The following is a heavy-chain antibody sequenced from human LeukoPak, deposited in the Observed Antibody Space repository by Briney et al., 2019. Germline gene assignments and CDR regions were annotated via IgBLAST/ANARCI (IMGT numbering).Heavy chain of an antibody. CDR1: GGSLSGYA. CDR3: ARHGWHSWYFDL. D-gene: IGHD4-4*01. J-gene: IGHJ2*01. V-gene: IGHV4-34*01. Sequence: PSETLSLTCAVYGGSLSGYAWSWIRQPPGEGLEWIGEINQSRSLKYNPSLESRVTISVDTSKNQFSLKLSSVTAADTAVFYCARHGWHSWYFDLWGRGTLVTVSS. CDR2: INQSRSL.